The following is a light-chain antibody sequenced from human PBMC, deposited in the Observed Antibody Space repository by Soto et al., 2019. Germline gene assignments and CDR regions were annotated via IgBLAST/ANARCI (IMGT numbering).Light chain of an antibody. Sequence: SVLTQPPSASETPGQRVSISCSGSGSNIGSNTVHWYQQLPGTAPKPLMYNNNQRPSGVPDRFSGSKSGTSASLAISGLQSEDEADYYCAAWDDSLSGYVFGTGTQLTVL. CDR3: AAWDDSLSGYV. J-gene: IGLJ1*01. V-gene: IGLV1-44*01. CDR1: GSNIGSNT. CDR2: NNN.